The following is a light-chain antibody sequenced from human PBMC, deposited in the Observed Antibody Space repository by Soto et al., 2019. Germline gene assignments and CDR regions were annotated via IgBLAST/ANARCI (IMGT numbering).Light chain of an antibody. V-gene: IGLV4-69*01. CDR2: LNSDGSH. CDR1: SGHSRYA. Sequence: QAVLTQSPSASASLGASVKLTCTLSSGHSRYAIAWHQQQPEKGPRYLMKLNSDGSHNKGDGIPDRFSGSSSGAERYLTISGLQSEDEADYYCQTWGTGIVVFGGGTQLTVL. CDR3: QTWGTGIVV. J-gene: IGLJ2*01.